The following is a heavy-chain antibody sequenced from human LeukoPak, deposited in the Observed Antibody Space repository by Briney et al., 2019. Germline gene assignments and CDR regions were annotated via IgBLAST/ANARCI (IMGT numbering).Heavy chain of an antibody. V-gene: IGHV1-18*01. J-gene: IGHJ6*03. CDR3: ARDCPPPRGGCYYYMDV. D-gene: IGHD3-10*01. CDR1: GGTFSSYA. CDR2: ISAYNGNT. Sequence: ASVKVSCKASGGTFSSYAISWVRQAPGQGLEWMGWISAYNGNTNYAQKLQGRVTMTTDTSTSTAYMELRSLRSDDTAVYYCARDCPPPRGGCYYYMDVWGKGTTVTVSS.